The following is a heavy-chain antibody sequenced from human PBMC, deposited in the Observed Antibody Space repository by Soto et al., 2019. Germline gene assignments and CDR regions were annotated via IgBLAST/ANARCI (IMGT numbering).Heavy chain of an antibody. CDR1: GYTFTGYY. V-gene: IGHV1-46*01. Sequence: XSVKVSCKASGYTFTGYYMHWVRQAPGQGLEWMGIINPSGGSTSYAQKFQGRVTMTRDTSTSTVYMELSSLRSEDTAVYYCAREVGYYGSGSYPYYYGMDVWGQGTTVTVSS. CDR3: AREVGYYGSGSYPYYYGMDV. CDR2: INPSGGST. D-gene: IGHD3-10*01. J-gene: IGHJ6*02.